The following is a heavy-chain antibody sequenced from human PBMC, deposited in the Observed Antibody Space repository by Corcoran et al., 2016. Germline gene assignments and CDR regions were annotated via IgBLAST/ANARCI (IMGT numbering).Heavy chain of an antibody. Sequence: QVQLVESGGGVVQPGRSLRLSCAASGFSFRSNGMHWVRQAPGKGLEWVAVISYDGSDKYYANSVKGRFTISRDNSKNTLYLQMNSLRAEDTAVYYCAKRPGNSKNNNWFDPWGQGTLITVSS. J-gene: IGHJ5*02. CDR1: GFSFRSNG. D-gene: IGHD4-4*01. CDR2: ISYDGSDK. CDR3: AKRPGNSKNNNWFDP. V-gene: IGHV3-30*18.